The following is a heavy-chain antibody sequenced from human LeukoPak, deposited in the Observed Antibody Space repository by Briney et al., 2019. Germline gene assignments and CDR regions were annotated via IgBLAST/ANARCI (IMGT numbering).Heavy chain of an antibody. CDR1: GGSFSGYY. CDR2: IYTSGST. CDR3: ARLVYWYFDL. Sequence: PSETLSLTCAVYGGSFSGYYWSWIRQPAGKGLEWIGRIYTSGSTNYNPSLKSRVTMSVDTSKNQFSLKLSSVTAADTAVYYCARLVYWYFDLWGRGTLVTVSS. J-gene: IGHJ2*01. V-gene: IGHV4-59*10.